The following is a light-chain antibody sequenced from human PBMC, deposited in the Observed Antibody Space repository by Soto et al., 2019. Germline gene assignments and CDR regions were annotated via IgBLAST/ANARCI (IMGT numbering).Light chain of an antibody. CDR3: QQANSFPLS. J-gene: IGKJ4*01. Sequence: DIQMTQSPSSLSASVGDRITITCRANENVGNWSAWYQQKPGKAPKLLIYAASTLPSGVPSRFSGSRSGTVFSLTVSSLQPEDFATYYCQQANSFPLSFGGGTKVEIK. CDR1: ENVGNW. CDR2: AAS. V-gene: IGKV1D-12*01.